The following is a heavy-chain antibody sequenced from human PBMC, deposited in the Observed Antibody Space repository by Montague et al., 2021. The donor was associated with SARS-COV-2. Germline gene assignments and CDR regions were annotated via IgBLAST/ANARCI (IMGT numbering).Heavy chain of an antibody. V-gene: IGHV4-4*07. CDR2: IFTSGTT. J-gene: IGHJ4*02. CDR1: GGSISSYY. D-gene: IGHD5-18*01. Sequence: SETLSLTCTVSGGSISSYYWSWTRQPAGKGLEWIGRIFTSGTTNYSPSLKSRVTMSVDTSKNQFSLKLSSVTAADTAVYYCARTPVSGYHGGFDYWGQGTLVTVSS. CDR3: ARTPVSGYHGGFDY.